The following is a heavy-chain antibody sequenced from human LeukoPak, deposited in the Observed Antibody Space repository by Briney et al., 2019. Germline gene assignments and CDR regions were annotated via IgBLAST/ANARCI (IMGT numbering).Heavy chain of an antibody. Sequence: PSETLSLTCAVYGGSFSGYYWSWIRQPPGKGLEWIGEINHSGSTNYNPSLKSRVTISVDTSKNQFSLKLSSVTAADTAMYYCARVISEYYDFWSGQGWFDPWGQGTLVTVSS. V-gene: IGHV4-34*01. CDR3: ARVISEYYDFWSGQGWFDP. CDR1: GGSFSGYY. CDR2: INHSGST. J-gene: IGHJ5*02. D-gene: IGHD3-3*01.